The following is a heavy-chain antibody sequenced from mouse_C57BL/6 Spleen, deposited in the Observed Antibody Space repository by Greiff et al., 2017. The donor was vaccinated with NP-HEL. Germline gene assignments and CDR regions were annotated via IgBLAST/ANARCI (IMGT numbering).Heavy chain of an antibody. D-gene: IGHD1-1*02. J-gene: IGHJ2*01. CDR1: GYAFSNSW. CDR3: ARSGVGRYYFDY. V-gene: IGHV1-82*01. Sequence: QVQLQQSGPELVKPGASVKISCKASGYAFSNSWMNWVKQRPGKGLEWIGRIYPGDGDTNYNGKFKGKATLTADKSSSTAYMQLSSLTSEDSAVYFCARSGVGRYYFDYWGQGTTLTVSS. CDR2: IYPGDGDT.